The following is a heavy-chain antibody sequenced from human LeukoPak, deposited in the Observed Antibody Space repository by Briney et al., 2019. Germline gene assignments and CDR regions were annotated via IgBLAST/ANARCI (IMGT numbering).Heavy chain of an antibody. CDR3: ARVWSPPYTSSWPYYFDY. D-gene: IGHD6-13*01. Sequence: GGSLRLSCAASGFTFSRYGMHRVRQAPGKGLEWVSVIYTGGSTYYADSVKGRFTISRDISKNTLDLQMHSLRAEDTAVYYCARVWSPPYTSSWPYYFDYWGQGTLVTVSS. J-gene: IGHJ4*02. V-gene: IGHV3-53*01. CDR1: GFTFSRYG. CDR2: IYTGGST.